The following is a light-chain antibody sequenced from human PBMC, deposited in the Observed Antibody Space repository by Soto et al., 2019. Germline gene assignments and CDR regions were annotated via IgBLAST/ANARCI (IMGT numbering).Light chain of an antibody. Sequence: DFQMTQSPSTLSASVGDRVTITCRASQSISSSLAWYQQKPGKAPKLLIYDASNLESGVPSIFSGSGSGTEFTLTISSLPPDDFATYYCQHYSTYSAFGQGTRVEIK. J-gene: IGKJ1*01. CDR2: DAS. CDR1: QSISSS. V-gene: IGKV1-5*01. CDR3: QHYSTYSA.